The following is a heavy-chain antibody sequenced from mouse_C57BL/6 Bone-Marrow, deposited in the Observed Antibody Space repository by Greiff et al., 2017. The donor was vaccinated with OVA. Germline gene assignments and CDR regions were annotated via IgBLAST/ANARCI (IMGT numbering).Heavy chain of an antibody. CDR1: GYTFTEYT. CDR3: ARHEDQDYNRGHFDY. D-gene: IGHD2-4*01. Sequence: VKVVESGAELVKPGVSVKLSCKASGYTFTEYTIHWVKQRSGQGLEWIGWFYPGSGSIKYNEKFKDKATLTADKSSSTVYMELSRLTSEDSAVYFCARHEDQDYNRGHFDYWGQGTTLTVSS. CDR2: FYPGSGSI. J-gene: IGHJ2*01. V-gene: IGHV1-62-2*01.